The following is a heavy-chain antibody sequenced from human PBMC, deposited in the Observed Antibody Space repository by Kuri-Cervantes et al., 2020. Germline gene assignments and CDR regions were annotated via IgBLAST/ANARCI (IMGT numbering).Heavy chain of an antibody. CDR3: AREGRDGGFDY. V-gene: IGHV3-33*08. J-gene: IGHJ4*02. CDR1: GFTFSSYG. D-gene: IGHD3-3*01. Sequence: GESLKISCAASGFTFSSYGMHWVRQAPGKGLEWVAVIWYDGSNKYYADSVKGRFTISRENAKNSLYLQMNSLRAGDTAVYYCAREGRDGGFDYWGQGTLVTVSS. CDR2: IWYDGSNK.